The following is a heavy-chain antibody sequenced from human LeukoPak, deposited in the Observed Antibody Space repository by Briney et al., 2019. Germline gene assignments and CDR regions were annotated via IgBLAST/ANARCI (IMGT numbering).Heavy chain of an antibody. CDR1: GFTVSSNY. D-gene: IGHD1-1*01. CDR3: ARGQLRAFDY. J-gene: IGHJ4*02. CDR2: MYTGGTT. V-gene: IGHV3-53*01. Sequence: GGSLRLSCAASGFTVSSNYMSWVRQAPGKGLEWVSVMYTGGTTSYADSVKGRFTISRDNSKNTLFLQMDSLRVEDTAVYYCARGQLRAFDYWGQGTLVTVAS.